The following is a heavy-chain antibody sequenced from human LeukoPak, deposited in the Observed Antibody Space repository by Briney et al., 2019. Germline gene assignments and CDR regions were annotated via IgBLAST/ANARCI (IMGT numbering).Heavy chain of an antibody. V-gene: IGHV3-48*04. CDR3: ARDRGGYDSGRGAFDI. CDR2: ISSSSSTI. Sequence: QTGGSLRLSCAASGFTFSSYSMNWVRQAPGKGLEWVSYISSSSSTIYYADSVKGRFTISRDNAKNSLYLQMNSLRAEDTAVYYCARDRGGYDSGRGAFDIWGQGTMVTVSS. D-gene: IGHD5-12*01. CDR1: GFTFSSYS. J-gene: IGHJ3*02.